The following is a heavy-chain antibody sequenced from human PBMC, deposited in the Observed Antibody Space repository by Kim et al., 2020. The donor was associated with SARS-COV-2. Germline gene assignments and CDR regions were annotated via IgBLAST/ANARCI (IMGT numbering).Heavy chain of an antibody. CDR3: ARGPFRALVWAARTYYFDY. J-gene: IGHJ4*02. CDR2: INHSGST. CDR1: GGSFSGYY. Sequence: SETLSLTCAVYGGSFSGYYWSWIRQPPGKGLEWIGEINHSGSTNYNPSLKSRVTISVDTSKNQFSLKLSSVTAADTAVYYCARGPFRALVWAARTYYFDYWGQGTLVTVSS. V-gene: IGHV4-34*01. D-gene: IGHD3-16*01.